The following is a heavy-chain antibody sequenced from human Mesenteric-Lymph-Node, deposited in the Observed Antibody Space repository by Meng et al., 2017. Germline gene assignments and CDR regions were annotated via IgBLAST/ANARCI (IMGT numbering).Heavy chain of an antibody. CDR3: ARDTSRAVAGTCLVE. CDR2: INGRADTT. D-gene: IGHD6-19*01. Sequence: GESLKISCAASGLSVSSNHMSWVRQAPGKGLEWVSSINGRADTTNYADSVQGRFTISRDNAKNTLYLQMNSLSAEDTAVYYCARDTSRAVAGTCLVEWGQGTLVTVSS. J-gene: IGHJ4*02. CDR1: GLSVSSNH. V-gene: IGHV3-66*01.